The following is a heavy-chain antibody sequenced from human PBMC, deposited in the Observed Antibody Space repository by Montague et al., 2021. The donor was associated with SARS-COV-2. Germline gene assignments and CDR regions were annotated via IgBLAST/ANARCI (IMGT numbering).Heavy chain of an antibody. D-gene: IGHD3-3*01. V-gene: IGHV4-4*02. CDR2: IYHSGST. CDR1: GGSISGSNW. Sequence: SETLSLTCAVSGGSISGSNWWSWVRQPPGKGLEWIGEIYHSGSTNYNPSLKSRVTISVDKSKNQFSLKLSSVTAADTAVYYCATSSYDFWSGYTQGDNWFDPWGQGTLVTVSS. CDR3: ATSSYDFWSGYTQGDNWFDP. J-gene: IGHJ5*02.